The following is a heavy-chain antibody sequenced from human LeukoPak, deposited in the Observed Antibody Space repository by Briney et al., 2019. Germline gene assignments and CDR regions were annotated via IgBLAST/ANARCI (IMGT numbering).Heavy chain of an antibody. Sequence: SETLSLTCAVYGGSFSDYYWTWIRQTPGKGLEWIGDMSPSGSPNYNPSLKSRVTIPVDTSKNQFSLKLRSVTAADTAVYYCARGHQDVNMIVVVMAGVSYYLDVWGKGTTVTVS. CDR3: ARGHQDVNMIVVVMAGVSYYLDV. J-gene: IGHJ6*03. CDR1: GGSFSDYY. V-gene: IGHV4-34*01. CDR2: MSPSGSP. D-gene: IGHD3-22*01.